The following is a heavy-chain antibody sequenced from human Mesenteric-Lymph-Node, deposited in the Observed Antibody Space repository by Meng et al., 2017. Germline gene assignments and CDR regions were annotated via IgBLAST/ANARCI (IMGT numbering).Heavy chain of an antibody. CDR2: IWYDGSKK. CDR1: GFTFSSYG. CDR3: ARDLGDYGSGSSYFDY. J-gene: IGHJ4*02. D-gene: IGHD3-10*01. V-gene: IGHV3-33*01. Sequence: QVQLVESGGGVVQPWRSLRLSCAASGFTFSSYGFHLVLQDPGKRLEWVAVIWYDGSKKYYADSVKGRFTISRDDSRNTLYLQMNSLRAEDTAVYYCARDLGDYGSGSSYFDYWGQGTLVTVSS.